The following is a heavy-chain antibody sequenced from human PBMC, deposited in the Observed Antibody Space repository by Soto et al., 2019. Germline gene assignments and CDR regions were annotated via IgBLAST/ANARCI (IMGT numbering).Heavy chain of an antibody. V-gene: IGHV3-30-3*01. J-gene: IGHJ4*02. D-gene: IGHD3-3*01. CDR2: ISYDGGNK. CDR3: ARGGAPVLRFLEWLSHFDY. CDR1: GFTFSSYA. Sequence: GGSLRLSCAASGFTFSSYAMHWVRQAPGKALEWVAVISYDGGNKYYADSVKGRFTISRDNSKNTLYLQMNSLRAEDTAVYYCARGGAPVLRFLEWLSHFDYWGQGTLVTVSS.